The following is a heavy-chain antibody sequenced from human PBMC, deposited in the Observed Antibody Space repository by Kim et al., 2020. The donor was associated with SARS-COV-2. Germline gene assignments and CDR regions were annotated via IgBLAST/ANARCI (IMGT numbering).Heavy chain of an antibody. J-gene: IGHJ1*01. V-gene: IGHV3-11*06. CDR2: ISSSSSYT. Sequence: GGSLRLSCAASGFTFSDYYMSWIRQAPGKGLEWVSYISSSSSYTNYADSVKGRFTISRDNAKNSLYLQMNSLRAEDTDVYYCATNPRYYDILTGYYRAVYFQHWGQGTLVTVSS. CDR3: ATNPRYYDILTGYYRAVYFQH. CDR1: GFTFSDYY. D-gene: IGHD3-9*01.